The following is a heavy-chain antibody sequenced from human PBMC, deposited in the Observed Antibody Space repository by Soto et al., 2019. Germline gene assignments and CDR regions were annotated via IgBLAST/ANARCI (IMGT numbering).Heavy chain of an antibody. V-gene: IGHV1-18*01. CDR3: WSSASFDIYAITPVEF. Sequence: ASVKVSCKASGYTFTTFGIIWVRQAPGQGLEGVGWMNANNGNKKYSQKFQGRSSLTIETSAGTAYMELKRRGSDDKAGYYCWSSASFDIYAITPVEFWGQGTLVTVSS. CDR2: MNANNGNK. CDR1: GYTFTTFG. J-gene: IGHJ4*02. D-gene: IGHD3-9*01.